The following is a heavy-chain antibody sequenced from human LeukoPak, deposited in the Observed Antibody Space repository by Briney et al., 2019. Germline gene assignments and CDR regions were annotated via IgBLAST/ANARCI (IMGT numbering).Heavy chain of an antibody. V-gene: IGHV3-21*01. CDR1: GFTFSSYR. CDR3: ERAVGDGYDSSGYSDY. J-gene: IGHJ4*02. CDR2: ISSSSYI. Sequence: GGCLRLSCAASGFTFSSYRMNWVRQAPGKGLEWVSSISSSSYIYYADSVKGRFTISRDNAKNSLYLQMISLRAEDTAVYYCERAVGDGYDSSGYSDYWGQGTLVTVSS. D-gene: IGHD3-22*01.